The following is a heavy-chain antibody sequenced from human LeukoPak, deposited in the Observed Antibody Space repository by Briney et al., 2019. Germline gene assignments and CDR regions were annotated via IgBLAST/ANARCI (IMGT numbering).Heavy chain of an antibody. CDR3: ARGGYFDWYFDY. V-gene: IGHV4-59*08. Sequence: SETLSLTCTVSGGSISSYYWSWIRQPPGKGLEWIGYIYYSGSTNYNPSLKSRVTISVDTSKNQFSLKLSSVTAADTAVYHCARGGYFDWYFDYWGQGTLVTVSS. D-gene: IGHD3-9*01. J-gene: IGHJ4*02. CDR1: GGSISSYY. CDR2: IYYSGST.